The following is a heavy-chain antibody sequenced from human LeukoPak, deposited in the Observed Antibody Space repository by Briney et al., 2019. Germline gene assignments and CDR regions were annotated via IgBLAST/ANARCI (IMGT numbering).Heavy chain of an antibody. J-gene: IGHJ6*03. V-gene: IGHV3-7*01. D-gene: IGHD2-2*01. CDR1: GFTFSSYW. Sequence: GGSLRLSCAASGFTFSSYWMSWVRQAPGKGLEWVANIKQDGSEKYYVDSVKGRFTISRDNAKNSLYLQMNSLRAEDTAVYYCAREVGVVVPAATYYHYYMDVWGKGTTVTVSS. CDR2: IKQDGSEK. CDR3: AREVGVVVPAATYYHYYMDV.